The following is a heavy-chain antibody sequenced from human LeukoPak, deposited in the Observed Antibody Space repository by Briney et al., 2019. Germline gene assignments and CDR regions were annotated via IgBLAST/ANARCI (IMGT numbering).Heavy chain of an antibody. Sequence: GGSLRLSCAASGFTFSSYWMSWVRQAPGKGLEWVANIKQDGSEKYYVDSVKGRFTISRDNAKNSLYLQMHRLRAEDTAVYYCARASGADCYDYWGQGTLVTVSS. D-gene: IGHD2-15*01. CDR1: GFTFSSYW. CDR3: ARASGADCYDY. CDR2: IKQDGSEK. J-gene: IGHJ4*02. V-gene: IGHV3-7*01.